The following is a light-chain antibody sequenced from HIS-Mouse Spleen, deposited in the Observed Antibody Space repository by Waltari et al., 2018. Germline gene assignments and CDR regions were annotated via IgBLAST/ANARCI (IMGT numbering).Light chain of an antibody. CDR3: AAWDDSLSGPV. CDR1: SSDVGGYNY. V-gene: IGLV2-14*01. CDR2: EFS. Sequence: QSALTQPASVSGSPGQSITISCTGTSSDVGGYNYVSWYQQHPGKAPKLMIYEFSNRPSGVSSRFSGSKSGNTASLTISGLQAEDEADYYCAAWDDSLSGPVFGGGTKLTVL. J-gene: IGLJ3*02.